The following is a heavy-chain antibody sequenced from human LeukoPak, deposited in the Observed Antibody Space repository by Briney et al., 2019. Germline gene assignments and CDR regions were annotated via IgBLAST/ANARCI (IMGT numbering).Heavy chain of an antibody. CDR2: INSDGSIT. CDR1: GYTFSRNC. J-gene: IGHJ4*02. CDR3: ATIDAY. V-gene: IGHV3-74*01. D-gene: IGHD5-24*01. Sequence: QSGGSLRLSCAASGYTFSRNCMHWVREAPGKGLVWVSRINSDGSITNYADSVKGRFTISRDNAKNTLYLQMSSLRAEDTAVYYCATIDAYWGQGTLVTVSS.